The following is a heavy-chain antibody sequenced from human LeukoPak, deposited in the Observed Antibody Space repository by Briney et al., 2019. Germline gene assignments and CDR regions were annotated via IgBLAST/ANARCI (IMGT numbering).Heavy chain of an antibody. CDR1: GFTFSSYW. Sequence: PGGSLRLSCAASGFTFSSYWMSWVRQAPGKGLEWVANIKQDGSEKYYVDSVKGRFTISRDNAKNSLYLQMNSLRAEDTAVYYCARAFEFGGPFGFDPWGQGTLVTVSS. J-gene: IGHJ5*02. D-gene: IGHD3-16*01. CDR2: IKQDGSEK. V-gene: IGHV3-7*01. CDR3: ARAFEFGGPFGFDP.